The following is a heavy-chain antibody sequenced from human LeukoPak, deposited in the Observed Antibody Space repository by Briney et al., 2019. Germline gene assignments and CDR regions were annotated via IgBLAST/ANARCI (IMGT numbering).Heavy chain of an antibody. Sequence: GGSLRLSCAASGFTVSSNYMTWVRQAPGKGLEWASVIYSGGNTYYADSVKGRFSISRDNSKNTVYLQMNSLRAEDTAVYYCARHLDYYGSGTYEFWGQGTLVTVSS. J-gene: IGHJ4*02. CDR1: GFTVSSNY. V-gene: IGHV3-66*04. CDR3: ARHLDYYGSGTYEF. D-gene: IGHD3-10*01. CDR2: IYSGGNT.